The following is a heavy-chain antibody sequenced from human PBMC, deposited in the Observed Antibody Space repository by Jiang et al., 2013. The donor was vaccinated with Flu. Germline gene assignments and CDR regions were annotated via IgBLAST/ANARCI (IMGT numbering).Heavy chain of an antibody. V-gene: IGHV4-61*02. J-gene: IGHJ2*01. CDR1: GGSISRSLYY. CDR3: ARGPSNWDDWSFDL. CDR2: IHTSGTT. Sequence: KASQTLSLTCTVSGGSISRSLYYWTWIRQPAGKGLEWIGRIHTSGTTKYNPSLERQVTISLDMSRSQFSLKLSSATAADTAVYFCARGPSNWDDWSFDLWGRGTLVTVSS. D-gene: IGHD7-27*01.